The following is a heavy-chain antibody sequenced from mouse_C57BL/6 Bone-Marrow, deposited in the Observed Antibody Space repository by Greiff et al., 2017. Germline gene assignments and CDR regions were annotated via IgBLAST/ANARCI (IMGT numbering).Heavy chain of an antibody. CDR2: IDPSDSYT. V-gene: IGHV1-50*01. J-gene: IGHJ3*01. Sequence: VQLQQPGAELVKPGASVKLSCKASGYTFTSYWMQWVKQRPGQGLEWIGEIDPSDSYTNYNQKFKGKATLTVDTSSSTAYMQLSSLTSEDSAVYYCAREGDYDSNPFAYWGQGTLVTVSA. CDR1: GYTFTSYW. D-gene: IGHD1-1*01. CDR3: AREGDYDSNPFAY.